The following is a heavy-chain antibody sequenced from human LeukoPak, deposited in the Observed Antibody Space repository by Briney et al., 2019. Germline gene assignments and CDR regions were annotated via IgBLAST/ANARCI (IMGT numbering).Heavy chain of an antibody. J-gene: IGHJ4*02. D-gene: IGHD3-3*01. CDR3: AKGATIFGVVIIYFDY. Sequence: GGSLRLSCAASGFTFDDYAMHWVRQAPGKGLEWVSGISWSSGSIGYADSVKGRFTISRDNAKNSLYLQMNSLRAEDTALYYCAKGATIFGVVIIYFDYWGQGTLVTVSS. CDR1: GFTFDDYA. CDR2: ISWSSGSI. V-gene: IGHV3-9*01.